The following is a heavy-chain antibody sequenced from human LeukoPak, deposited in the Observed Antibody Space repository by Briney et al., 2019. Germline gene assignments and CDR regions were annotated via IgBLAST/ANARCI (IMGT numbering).Heavy chain of an antibody. Sequence: KASEALSLTCTVSGGSISSSSYYWGWIRQPPGKGLEWIGYIYYSGSTYYNPSLKSRVTISVDTSKNQFSLKLSSVTAADTAVYYCARVDRYCSSTSCYNNWFDLWGQGTLVTVSS. CDR2: IYYSGST. CDR1: GGSISSSSYY. J-gene: IGHJ5*02. V-gene: IGHV4-30-4*08. CDR3: ARVDRYCSSTSCYNNWFDL. D-gene: IGHD2-2*01.